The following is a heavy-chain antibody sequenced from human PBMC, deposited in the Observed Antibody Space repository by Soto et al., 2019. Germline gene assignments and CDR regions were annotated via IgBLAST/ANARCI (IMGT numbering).Heavy chain of an antibody. V-gene: IGHV5-10-1*01. CDR3: ARRSRDSSGYYPGDYGMDV. CDR2: IEPRDSYT. J-gene: IGHJ6*02. CDR1: GDNFTSYW. D-gene: IGHD3-22*01. Sequence: PGESLKISCKGAGDNFTSYWINWVRQMPGKGLEWMGRIEPRDSYTNYSPSFRGHVLIFADKSITTAFLQWSSLKASDTAMYYCARRSRDSSGYYPGDYGMDVWGQGTTVTVSS.